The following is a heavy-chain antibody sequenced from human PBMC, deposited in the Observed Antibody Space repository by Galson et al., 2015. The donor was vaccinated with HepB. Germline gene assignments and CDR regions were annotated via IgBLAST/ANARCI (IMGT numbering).Heavy chain of an antibody. J-gene: IGHJ4*02. CDR2: IIPSLNIA. CDR1: GGTFTSYS. V-gene: IGHV1-69*02. CDR3: ARGPWGSGSYYPPFDY. Sequence: SVKVSCKASGGTFTSYSFNWVRQAPGQGLEWMGRIIPSLNIANYAQRFQGRVTITADRSTSTAYMEVRSLRSEDTAVYYCARGPWGSGSYYPPFDYWGQGTLVTGSS. D-gene: IGHD3-10*01.